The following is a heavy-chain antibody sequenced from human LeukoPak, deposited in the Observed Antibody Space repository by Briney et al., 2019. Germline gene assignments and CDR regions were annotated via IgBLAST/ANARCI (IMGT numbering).Heavy chain of an antibody. CDR3: AKVGAMVL. CDR2: INPNSGGT. J-gene: IGHJ4*02. Sequence: GASVKVSRKASGYTFTGYYMHWVRQAPGQGLEWMGWINPNSGGTNYAQKFQGRVTMTRDKSISTAYMDLSSLTSDDTAVYYCAKVGAMVLWGQGTQVTVSS. D-gene: IGHD3-10*01. V-gene: IGHV1-2*02. CDR1: GYTFTGYY.